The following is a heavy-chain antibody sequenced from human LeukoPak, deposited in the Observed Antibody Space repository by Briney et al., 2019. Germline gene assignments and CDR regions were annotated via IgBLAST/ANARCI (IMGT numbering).Heavy chain of an antibody. CDR1: GFTFSSYA. CDR3: AKVLYYYHSSGYCMDY. Sequence: GGSLRLSCAASGFTFSSYAMSWVRQAPGEGLEWVSAISGSGGSTYYADSVKGRFTISRDNSKNTLYLQMNSLRAEDTAVYYCAKVLYYYHSSGYCMDYWGQGTLVTVSS. D-gene: IGHD3-22*01. J-gene: IGHJ4*02. CDR2: ISGSGGST. V-gene: IGHV3-23*01.